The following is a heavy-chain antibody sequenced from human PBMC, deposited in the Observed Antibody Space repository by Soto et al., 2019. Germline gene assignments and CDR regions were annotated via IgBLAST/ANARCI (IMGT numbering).Heavy chain of an antibody. J-gene: IGHJ6*02. CDR1: GYTFTGYY. V-gene: IGHV1-2*02. Sequence: ASVKVSCKASGYTFTGYYMHWVRQAPGQVLEWMGWINPNSGGTNYAQKFQGRVTMTRDMSTSTAYMELSSLRSEDTAVYYCAADLRTMVRGVINYGMDVWGQGTTVTVSS. D-gene: IGHD3-10*01. CDR3: AADLRTMVRGVINYGMDV. CDR2: INPNSGGT.